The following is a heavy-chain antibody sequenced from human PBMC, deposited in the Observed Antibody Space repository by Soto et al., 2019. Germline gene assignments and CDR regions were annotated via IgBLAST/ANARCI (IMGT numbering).Heavy chain of an antibody. V-gene: IGHV4-59*01. CDR2: IYYSGST. D-gene: IGHD3-9*01. CDR1: GVTIISYY. J-gene: IGHJ5*02. Sequence: PSETLSLTCTVSGVTIISYYWSWIRQPPGKGLEWIGYIYYSGSTNYNPSLKSRVTVSVDTSKNQFSLKLSSVTAADTAVYYCARVRMDYDILTGHNWFDPWGQGTLVTVSS. CDR3: ARVRMDYDILTGHNWFDP.